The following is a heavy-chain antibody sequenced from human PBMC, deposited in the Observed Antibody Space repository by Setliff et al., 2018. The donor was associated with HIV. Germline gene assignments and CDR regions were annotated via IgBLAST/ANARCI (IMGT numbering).Heavy chain of an antibody. CDR2: IYYSGST. V-gene: IGHV4-39*07. Sequence: SETLSLTCTVSGASIGSSGYYWGWIRQPPGKGLEWIGTIYYSGSTYYNPSLKSRVTISVDTSKNQFSLKLSSVTAADTAVYYCASQQDIPPAIVPLDIWGQGTMVTVSS. CDR1: GASIGSSGYY. D-gene: IGHD2-2*01. CDR3: ASQQDIPPAIVPLDI. J-gene: IGHJ3*02.